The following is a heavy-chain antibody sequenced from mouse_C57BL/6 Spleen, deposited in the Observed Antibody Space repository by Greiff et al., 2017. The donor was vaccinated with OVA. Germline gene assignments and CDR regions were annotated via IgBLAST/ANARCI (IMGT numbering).Heavy chain of an antibody. Sequence: EVKVVESGGGLVQSGRSLRLSCATSGFTFSDFYMEWVRQAPGKGLEWIAASRNKANDYTTEYSASVKGRFIVSRDTSQSILYLQMNALRAEDTAIYYCARDGAGTGYAMDYWGQGTSVTVSS. J-gene: IGHJ4*01. CDR2: SRNKANDYTT. D-gene: IGHD4-1*01. CDR3: ARDGAGTGYAMDY. V-gene: IGHV7-1*01. CDR1: GFTFSDFY.